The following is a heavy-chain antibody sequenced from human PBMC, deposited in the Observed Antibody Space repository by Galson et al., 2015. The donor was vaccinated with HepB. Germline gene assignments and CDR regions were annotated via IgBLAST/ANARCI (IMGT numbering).Heavy chain of an antibody. CDR2: IRSKAYGGTT. CDR1: GFTFGDYA. Sequence: SLRLSCAASGFTFGDYAMSWVRQAPGKGLEWVGFIRSKAYGGTTEYAASVKGRFTISSDDSKSIAYLQMNSLKTEDTAVYYCTTQDFDYWGQGTLVTVSS. V-gene: IGHV3-49*04. J-gene: IGHJ4*02. CDR3: TTQDFDY.